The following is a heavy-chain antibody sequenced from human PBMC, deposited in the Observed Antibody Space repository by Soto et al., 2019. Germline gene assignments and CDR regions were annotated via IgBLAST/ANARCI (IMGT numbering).Heavy chain of an antibody. CDR2: IYYSGNS. D-gene: IGHD6-6*01. CDR3: VSGSQPGSSPYYFDY. CDR1: GGSISGYY. Sequence: PSETLSLTCTVSGGSISGYYWSWIRQPPGKGLEWIGYIYYSGNSDYNPSLNSRVTMSVDTSANQFSLRLSPVTAADTAVYYCVSGSQPGSSPYYFDYWGQGALVTVSS. V-gene: IGHV4-59*12. J-gene: IGHJ4*02.